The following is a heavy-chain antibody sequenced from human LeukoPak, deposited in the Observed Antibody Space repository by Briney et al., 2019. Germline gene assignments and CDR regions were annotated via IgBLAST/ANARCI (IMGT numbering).Heavy chain of an antibody. J-gene: IGHJ4*02. Sequence: GGSLRLSCAASGFTFSTYAMNWVRQAPGKGLEWVSTINHNGGNTYYADSVKGRFTISRDNSKNTLYLQMNSLRAEDTAVYYCAKGDSSGWRPFDYWGQGTLVTVSS. CDR3: AKGDSSGWRPFDY. CDR2: INHNGGNT. D-gene: IGHD6-19*01. CDR1: GFTFSTYA. V-gene: IGHV3-23*01.